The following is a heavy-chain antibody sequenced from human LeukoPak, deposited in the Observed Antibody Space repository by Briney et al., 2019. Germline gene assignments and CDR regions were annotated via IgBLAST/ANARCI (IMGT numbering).Heavy chain of an antibody. Sequence: GASVKVSCKASGYTFTGYYMHWVRQAPGQGLEWMGWINPNSGGTSYAQKFQGRVTMTRDTSISTAYMELSRLRSDDTAVYYCARRTHHAAHDYGDPYFDYWGQGTLVTVSS. CDR1: GYTFTGYY. CDR3: ARRTHHAAHDYGDPYFDY. V-gene: IGHV1-2*02. J-gene: IGHJ4*02. D-gene: IGHD4-17*01. CDR2: INPNSGGT.